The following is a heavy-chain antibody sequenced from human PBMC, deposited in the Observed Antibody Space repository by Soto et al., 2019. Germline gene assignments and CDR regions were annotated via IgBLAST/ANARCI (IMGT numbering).Heavy chain of an antibody. Sequence: PGESLKISCEGVGYSFTNYWIAWVRQMPGKGPEWMGTIYPGDSDMRYSPSFRGQVTMSVDKSINTAYLQWGSLTASDTAKYYCSRDHSSGGYDYRGQGSLVTVSS. J-gene: IGHJ4*02. CDR2: IYPGDSDM. D-gene: IGHD2-8*02. CDR1: GYSFTNYW. CDR3: SRDHSSGGYDY. V-gene: IGHV5-51*01.